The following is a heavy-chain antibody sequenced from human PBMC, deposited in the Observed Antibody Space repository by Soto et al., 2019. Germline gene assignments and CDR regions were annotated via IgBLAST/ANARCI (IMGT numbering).Heavy chain of an antibody. J-gene: IGHJ6*02. CDR2: ISAYNGNT. D-gene: IGHD2-2*01. CDR1: GYTFTSYG. V-gene: IGHV1-18*01. Sequence: ASVKVSCKASGYTFTSYGISWVRQAPGQGLEWMGWISAYNGNTNYAQKLQGRVTMTTDTSTSTAYMELRSLRSDDTAVYYCARARYCSSTSCYGMDVWGQGTTVTVS. CDR3: ARARYCSSTSCYGMDV.